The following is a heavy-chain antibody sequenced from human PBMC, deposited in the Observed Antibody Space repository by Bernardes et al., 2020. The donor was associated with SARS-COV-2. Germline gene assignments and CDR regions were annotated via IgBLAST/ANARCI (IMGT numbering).Heavy chain of an antibody. CDR1: GFTFSSYG. CDR3: AREGGYYYGRAIDY. D-gene: IGHD3-10*01. CDR2: IWYDGSNK. V-gene: IGHV3-33*01. J-gene: IGHJ4*02. Sequence: SLRLSCAASGFTFSSYGMHWVRQAPGKGLEWVAVIWYDGSNKYYADSVKGRFTISRDNSKNTLYLQMNSLRAEDTAVYYCAREGGYYYGRAIDYWGQGTLVTVSS.